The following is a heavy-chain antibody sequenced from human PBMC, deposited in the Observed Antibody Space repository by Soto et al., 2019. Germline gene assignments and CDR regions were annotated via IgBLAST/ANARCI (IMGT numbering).Heavy chain of an antibody. J-gene: IGHJ6*02. CDR1: GGTFSSYA. D-gene: IGHD3-3*01. V-gene: IGHV1-69*12. CDR3: AGGINATIFGVVIAQNYYYGMDV. Sequence: QVQLVQSGAEVKKPGSSVKVSCKASGGTFSSYAISWVRQAPGQGLEWMGGIIPIFGTANYAQKFQGTVTIPGDESTSTAYMVLSSLRSEDTAVYYCAGGINATIFGVVIAQNYYYGMDVWGQGTTVTVSS. CDR2: IIPIFGTA.